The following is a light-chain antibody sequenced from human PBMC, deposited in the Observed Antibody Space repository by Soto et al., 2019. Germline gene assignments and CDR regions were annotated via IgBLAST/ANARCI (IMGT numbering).Light chain of an antibody. CDR3: QQYYTTPWT. CDR1: QSVNIN. CDR2: GTS. J-gene: IGKJ1*01. Sequence: EIVMTQSPATLSVSPGERATLSCRASQSVNINLAWYQQKPGQAPRLLIYGTSTRATGVPARFSGSGSGTEFTLTISNLQSEDFAVYYCQQYYTTPWTFGQGTKVAIK. V-gene: IGKV3-15*01.